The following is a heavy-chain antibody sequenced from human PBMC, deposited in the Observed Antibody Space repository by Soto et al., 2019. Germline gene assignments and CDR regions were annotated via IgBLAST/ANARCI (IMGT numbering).Heavy chain of an antibody. CDR3: ARVVPGAEAWFGP. CDR2: ISLYSDGT. CDR1: CYTFSNYG. D-gene: IGHD2-2*01. Sequence: SVKVSFKTSCYTFSNYGITWVRQAPGQPLEWLGWISLYSDGTNYAQKFQGRVSMTTDTSTTTAYMELRSLRSDDTAVYYCARVVPGAEAWFGPWGQGTLVTVSS. V-gene: IGHV1-18*01. J-gene: IGHJ5*02.